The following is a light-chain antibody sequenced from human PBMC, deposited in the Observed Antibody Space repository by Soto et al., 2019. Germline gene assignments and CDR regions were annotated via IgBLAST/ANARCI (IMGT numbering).Light chain of an antibody. CDR1: QSVSSY. CDR2: GAS. J-gene: IGKJ1*01. V-gene: IGKV3-15*01. CDR3: QQYNNWPQT. Sequence: EIVATQSAATLSLSPGERATLSCRASQSVSSYLAWYQQKLGQAPRLLIYGASSRATGIPARFSGSGSATEFTLTISSLQSEDFAVYYCQQYNNWPQTFGQGTKVDIK.